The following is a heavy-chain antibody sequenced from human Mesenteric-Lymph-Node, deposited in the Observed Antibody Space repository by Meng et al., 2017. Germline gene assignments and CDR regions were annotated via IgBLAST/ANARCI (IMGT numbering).Heavy chain of an antibody. Sequence: GESLKISCAASGFTFSSYAMHWVRQAPGKGLEWVSSISSSSSYIYYADSVKGRFTISRDNAKNSLYLQMNSLRAEDTAVYYCARGRIIAAAGTGSPAGGYWGQGTLVTVSS. D-gene: IGHD6-13*01. CDR1: GFTFSSYA. CDR2: ISSSSSYI. CDR3: ARGRIIAAAGTGSPAGGY. J-gene: IGHJ4*02. V-gene: IGHV3-21*01.